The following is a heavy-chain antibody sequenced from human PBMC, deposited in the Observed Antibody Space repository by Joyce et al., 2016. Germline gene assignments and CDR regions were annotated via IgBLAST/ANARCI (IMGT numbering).Heavy chain of an antibody. CDR1: GASISSGGYY. CDR2: IYYNGSP. V-gene: IGHV4-31*03. Sequence: QVQLQESGPGLLKPSQTLSLTCTVSGASISSGGYYWSWIRQHPGQGLDWIGNIYYNGSPYYNPSLKSRVTISVETSQNQFSLRLSSVTAADTAVYYCARADSFDSAGYYYTYWGQGTLVTVSS. D-gene: IGHD3-22*01. J-gene: IGHJ4*02. CDR3: ARADSFDSAGYYYTY.